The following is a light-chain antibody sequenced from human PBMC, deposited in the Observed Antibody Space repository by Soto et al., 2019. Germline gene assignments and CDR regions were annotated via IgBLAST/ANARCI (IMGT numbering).Light chain of an antibody. CDR3: SSYTSSSTVV. J-gene: IGLJ2*01. CDR2: DVS. Sequence: QSALTQPASVSGSPGQSITISCTGTSSDVGGYNYVSWYQQQPGKAPKLMIYDVSNRPSGVSNRFYGSKSGNTAALTISGLQAEDEADYYCSSYTSSSTVVFGGGTKLTVL. V-gene: IGLV2-14*01. CDR1: SSDVGGYNY.